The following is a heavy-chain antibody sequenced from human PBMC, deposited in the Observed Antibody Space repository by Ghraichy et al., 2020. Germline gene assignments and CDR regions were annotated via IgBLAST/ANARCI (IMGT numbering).Heavy chain of an antibody. J-gene: IGHJ3*01. D-gene: IGHD4-17*01. CDR1: GYTFTKYG. CDR2: ISGNTADT. CDR3: ARGSYGDQAFDF. Sequence: ASVKVSCKASGYTFTKYGISWVRQAPGQGLEGMGWISGNTADTKSAQKLQGRVTMTRDTSTNTAYMELRSLTSDDTAVYYCARGSYGDQAFDFWGQGTMVIVSS. V-gene: IGHV1-18*01.